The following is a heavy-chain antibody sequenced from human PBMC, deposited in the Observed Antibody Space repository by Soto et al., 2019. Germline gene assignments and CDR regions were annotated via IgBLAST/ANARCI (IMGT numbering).Heavy chain of an antibody. CDR3: ARDIVVVPAAERGPGY. V-gene: IGHV1-46*01. J-gene: IGHJ4*02. CDR1: GYTFTSYY. D-gene: IGHD2-2*01. CDR2: INPSGGST. Sequence: VASVKVSCKASGYTFTSYYMHWVRQAPGQGLEWMGIINPSGGSTSYAQKFQGRVTMTRDTSTSTVYMELSSLRSEDTAVYYCARDIVVVPAAERGPGYWGQGTLVTVSS.